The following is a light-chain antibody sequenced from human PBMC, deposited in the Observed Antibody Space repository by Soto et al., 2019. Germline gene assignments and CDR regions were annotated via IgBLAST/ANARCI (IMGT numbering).Light chain of an antibody. Sequence: DIQMTQSPSTLSASIGDRVTITCRASQNISVWLAWYQQKPGRAPRLLIYKSSTLETGVPSRFSGSGSGTEFTLTVSSLQPDDFAAYYCQQYRTYPWTFGQGTKVEVK. J-gene: IGKJ1*01. CDR3: QQYRTYPWT. CDR2: KSS. CDR1: QNISVW. V-gene: IGKV1-5*03.